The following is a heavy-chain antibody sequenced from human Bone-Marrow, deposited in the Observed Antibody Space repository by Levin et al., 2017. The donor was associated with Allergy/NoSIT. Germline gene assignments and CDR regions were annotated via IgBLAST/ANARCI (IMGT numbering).Heavy chain of an antibody. J-gene: IGHJ4*02. D-gene: IGHD5-18*01. CDR1: GFTFSDYY. Sequence: PGGSLRLSCATSGFTFSDYYMSWMRQAPGKGLEWVSYISSSGSTIYYADSVKGRFTISRDNAKNSLSLQMNSLRVEDTAVYYCARARYNYDTPLTPLDYWGQGTLVTVSS. V-gene: IGHV3-11*01. CDR3: ARARYNYDTPLTPLDY. CDR2: ISSSGSTI.